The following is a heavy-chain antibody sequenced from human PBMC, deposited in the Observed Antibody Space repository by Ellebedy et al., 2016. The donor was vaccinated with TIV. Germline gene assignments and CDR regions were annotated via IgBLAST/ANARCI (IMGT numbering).Heavy chain of an antibody. Sequence: AASVKVSCKASGYTFTSYGISWVRQAPGQGLEWMGWIRAYNGNTNYAKKLQGRVTMTTDTSTSTAYMELRSLRSDDTAVYYCARDLNWGAVGAFDIWGQGTMVTVSS. J-gene: IGHJ3*02. CDR1: GYTFTSYG. D-gene: IGHD7-27*01. CDR3: ARDLNWGAVGAFDI. CDR2: IRAYNGNT. V-gene: IGHV1-18*01.